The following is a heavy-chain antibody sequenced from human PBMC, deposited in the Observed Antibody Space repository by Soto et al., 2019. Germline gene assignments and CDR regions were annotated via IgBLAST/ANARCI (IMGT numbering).Heavy chain of an antibody. V-gene: IGHV3-23*01. CDR1: GFTFSSYA. CDR2: ISGSGGST. Sequence: LRLSCAASGFTFSSYAMSWVRQAPGKGLEWVSAISGSGGSTYYADSVKGRFTISRDNSKNTLYLQMNSLRAEDTAVYYCAKGPGDSSGWYDDFDIWGQGTMVTVSS. J-gene: IGHJ3*02. CDR3: AKGPGDSSGWYDDFDI. D-gene: IGHD6-19*01.